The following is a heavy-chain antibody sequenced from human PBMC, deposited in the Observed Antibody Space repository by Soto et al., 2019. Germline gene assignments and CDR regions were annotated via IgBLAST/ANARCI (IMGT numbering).Heavy chain of an antibody. Sequence: PSETLSLTCAVYGGSFSGYYWSWIRQPPGKGLEWIGEINHSGSTNYNPSLKSRVTISVDTSKNQFSLKLSSVTAADTAAYYCARRYGRYFDYWGQGTLVTVSS. V-gene: IGHV4-34*01. CDR2: INHSGST. CDR3: ARRYGRYFDY. D-gene: IGHD4-17*01. CDR1: GGSFSGYY. J-gene: IGHJ4*02.